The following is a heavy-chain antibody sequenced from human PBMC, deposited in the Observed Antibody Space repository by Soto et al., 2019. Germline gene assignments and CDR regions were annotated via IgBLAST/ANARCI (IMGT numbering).Heavy chain of an antibody. J-gene: IGHJ4*02. CDR3: ARDSSGYYLFDS. CDR1: GGSIRSGGYY. CDR2: VYHSGTT. D-gene: IGHD3-22*01. V-gene: IGHV4-31*03. Sequence: QVQLQESGPGLVKPSQTLSLTCTVSGGSIRSGGYYCNWIRQLPGKGLEWIGYVYHSGTTSYNPSLTRRVTISVDTSKHQFSLELTSVTAADTAVYYCARDSSGYYLFDSWGQGTLVTVSS.